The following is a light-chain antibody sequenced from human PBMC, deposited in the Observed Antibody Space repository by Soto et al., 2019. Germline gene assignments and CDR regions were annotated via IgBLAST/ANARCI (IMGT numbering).Light chain of an antibody. CDR2: AAS. CDR1: QGISSY. Sequence: AIRMTQSPSSFSASTGDRVTITCRARQGISSYLAWYQQKPEKAPKLLIYAASTLQSGVPSRFRGSGSGTDFTLTISCLQSEDFANYYCQQDYSYPWTFGQGTKVQIK. CDR3: QQDYSYPWT. V-gene: IGKV1-8*01. J-gene: IGKJ1*01.